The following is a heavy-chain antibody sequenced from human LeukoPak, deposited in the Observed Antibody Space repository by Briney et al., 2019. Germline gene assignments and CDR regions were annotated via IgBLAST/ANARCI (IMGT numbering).Heavy chain of an antibody. J-gene: IGHJ4*02. Sequence: GESLKISCKGSGYSFTTYWIGWVRQMPGKGLEYMGIIYPGDSDTRYSPSFQGQVTISADKSTSTAYLQWSSLKASDTAMYYCTRTNKIATRQGFDYWGQGTLVTVSS. D-gene: IGHD6-6*01. CDR1: GYSFTTYW. CDR2: IYPGDSDT. V-gene: IGHV5-51*01. CDR3: TRTNKIATRQGFDY.